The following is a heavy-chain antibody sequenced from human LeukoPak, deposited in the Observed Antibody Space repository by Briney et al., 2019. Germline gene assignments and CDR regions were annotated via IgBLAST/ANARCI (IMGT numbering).Heavy chain of an antibody. Sequence: ASVKVSCKASGYTFTNYGISWVRQAPGQGLEWMGWISAYDGHTNYAQKLQGRVTMTEDTSTDTAYMELSSLRSEDTAVYYCATVLGGYDYEHFDYWGQGTLVTVSS. D-gene: IGHD5-12*01. J-gene: IGHJ4*02. V-gene: IGHV1-18*01. CDR2: ISAYDGHT. CDR3: ATVLGGYDYEHFDY. CDR1: GYTFTNYG.